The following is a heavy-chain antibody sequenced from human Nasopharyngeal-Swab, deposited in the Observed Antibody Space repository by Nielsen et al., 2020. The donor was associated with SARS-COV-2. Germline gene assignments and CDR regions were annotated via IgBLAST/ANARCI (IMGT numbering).Heavy chain of an antibody. CDR2: ISASGGST. D-gene: IGHD2/OR15-2a*01. Sequence: GESLKISCVVSGFIFSRSAMTWVRQAPGKGLEWVSGISASGGSTYYADSVKGRFTISRDNAKNSLYLHMNSLRAEDTAVYYCARDEILDYWGQGTLVTVSS. V-gene: IGHV3-23*01. CDR1: GFIFSRSA. CDR3: ARDEILDY. J-gene: IGHJ4*02.